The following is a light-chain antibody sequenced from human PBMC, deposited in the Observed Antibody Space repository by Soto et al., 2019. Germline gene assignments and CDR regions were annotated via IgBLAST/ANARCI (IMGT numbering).Light chain of an antibody. Sequence: QSALAQPPSVSGSPGQSVTISCTGTSSDVGSYNRVSWYQQPPGTAPKLMIYEVSNRPSGVPDRFSGSKSGNTASLTISGLQAEDEADYYCSSRTTSNTLLFGGGTKLTVL. CDR2: EVS. J-gene: IGLJ2*01. CDR1: SSDVGSYNR. CDR3: SSRTTSNTLL. V-gene: IGLV2-18*02.